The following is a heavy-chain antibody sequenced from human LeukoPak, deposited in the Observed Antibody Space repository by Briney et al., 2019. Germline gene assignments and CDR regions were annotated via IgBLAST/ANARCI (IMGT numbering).Heavy chain of an antibody. CDR2: IYYSGST. Sequence: SETLSLTCTVSGGSISSSSYYWGWIRQPPGKGLEWIGSIYYSGSTYYNPSLKSRVTISVDTSKNQFSLKLSSVTAADTAVYYCARDSNESSSWYRVEWFDPWGQRTLVTVSS. D-gene: IGHD6-13*01. J-gene: IGHJ5*02. CDR1: GGSISSSSYY. CDR3: ARDSNESSSWYRVEWFDP. V-gene: IGHV4-39*07.